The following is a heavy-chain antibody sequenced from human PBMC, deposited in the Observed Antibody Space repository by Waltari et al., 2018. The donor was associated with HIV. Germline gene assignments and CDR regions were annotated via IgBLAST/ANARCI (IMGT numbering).Heavy chain of an antibody. V-gene: IGHV3-74*01. D-gene: IGHD6-19*01. J-gene: IGHJ4*02. Sequence: EVQLVESGGGLVQPGGSLRLSCAASGFTFSSYWMHWVRQAPGKGLGWVSRINSDGSSTSYADSVKGRFTISRDNAKNTLYLQMNSLRAEDTAVYYCALSGWTDYYFDYWGQGTLVTVSS. CDR2: INSDGSST. CDR3: ALSGWTDYYFDY. CDR1: GFTFSSYW.